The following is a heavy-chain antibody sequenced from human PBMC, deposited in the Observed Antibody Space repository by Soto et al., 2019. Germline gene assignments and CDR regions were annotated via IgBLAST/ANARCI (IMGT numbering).Heavy chain of an antibody. D-gene: IGHD6-13*01. CDR2: ISYDGSNK. V-gene: IGHV3-30-3*01. Sequence: QVQLVESGGCVVQPGRSLRLSRAASGFTFSSYAMHWVRQAPGKGLEWVAVISYDGSNKYYADSVKGRFTISRDNSKNTLYLQMNSLRAEDTAVYYCAREEGDSSSWYFDYWGQGTLVTVSS. J-gene: IGHJ4*02. CDR3: AREEGDSSSWYFDY. CDR1: GFTFSSYA.